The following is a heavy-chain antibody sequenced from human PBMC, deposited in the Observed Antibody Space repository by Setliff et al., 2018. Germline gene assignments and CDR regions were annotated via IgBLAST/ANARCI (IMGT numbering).Heavy chain of an antibody. CDR1: GDSISTYY. CDR3: ARDTSSDWAAWFDP. D-gene: IGHD3-22*01. V-gene: IGHV4-4*07. CDR2: VFVDGST. Sequence: TLSLTCTVSGDSISTYYWSWIRRPAGKGLEWIGRVFVDGSTNYNPSLKSRVTMSVDTSKNQFSLKLTSVTAADTAIYYCARDTSSDWAAWFDPWSQGILVTVSS. J-gene: IGHJ5*02.